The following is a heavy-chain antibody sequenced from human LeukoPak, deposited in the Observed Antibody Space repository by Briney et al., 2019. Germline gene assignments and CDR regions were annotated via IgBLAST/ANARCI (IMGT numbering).Heavy chain of an antibody. CDR1: GGSFSGYY. J-gene: IGHJ6*02. CDR3: ARGGIGGVLRASYYYYGMDV. CDR2: INHSGST. D-gene: IGHD3-16*01. V-gene: IGHV4-34*01. Sequence: SETLSLTCAVYGGSFSGYYWSWIRQPPGKGLEWIGEINHSGSTNYNPSLKSRVTISVDTSKNQFSLKLSSVTAADTAVYYCARGGIGGVLRASYYYYGMDVWGQGTTVAVSS.